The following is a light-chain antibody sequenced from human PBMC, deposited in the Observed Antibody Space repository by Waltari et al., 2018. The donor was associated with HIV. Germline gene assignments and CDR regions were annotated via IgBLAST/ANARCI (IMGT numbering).Light chain of an antibody. CDR1: KLGDKY. V-gene: IGLV3-1*01. J-gene: IGLJ2*01. Sequence: SYELTQPPSVSVSPGQTASITCSGDKLGDKYAWWYQQKPGQSPVLVIYQDSKRPSGSPERFSGSNSGNTATLTISGTQAMDEADYYCQAWDSSTAVVFGGGTKLTVL. CDR2: QDS. CDR3: QAWDSSTAVV.